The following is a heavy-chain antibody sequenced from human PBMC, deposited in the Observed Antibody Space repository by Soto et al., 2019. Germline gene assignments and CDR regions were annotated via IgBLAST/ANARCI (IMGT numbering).Heavy chain of an antibody. Sequence: PGGSLRLSCAASGFTFSSYSMNWVRQAPGKGLEWVSSISSSSSYIYYADSVKGRFTISRDNAKNPLYLQMNSLRAEDTAVYYCARPRYKVSSSSSPFGIWGQGTMVTVSS. CDR2: ISSSSSYI. CDR3: ARPRYKVSSSSSPFGI. D-gene: IGHD6-6*01. J-gene: IGHJ3*02. CDR1: GFTFSSYS. V-gene: IGHV3-21*01.